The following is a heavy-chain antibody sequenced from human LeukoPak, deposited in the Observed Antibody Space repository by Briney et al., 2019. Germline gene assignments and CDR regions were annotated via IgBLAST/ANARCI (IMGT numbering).Heavy chain of an antibody. CDR3: ARAISGSFRTSYYFDY. J-gene: IGHJ4*02. V-gene: IGHV4-38-2*02. Sequence: SETLSLTCTGSGYSIGSGYYWGWIRQPPGQGLEWIGSIYHTGSTDYKPSLKSRVTVSVDTSKNQFSLNLTSVTAADTAVYYCARAISGSFRTSYYFDYWGQGTLVTVSS. D-gene: IGHD6-13*01. CDR2: IYHTGST. CDR1: GYSIGSGYY.